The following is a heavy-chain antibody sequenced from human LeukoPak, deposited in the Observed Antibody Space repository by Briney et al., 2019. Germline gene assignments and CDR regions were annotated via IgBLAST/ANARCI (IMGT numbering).Heavy chain of an antibody. CDR1: GLTFSSYA. CDR3: VNDGAGAFDI. CDR2: ISSDGGDR. V-gene: IGHV3-30*04. Sequence: GGSLRLSCVVSGLTFSSYAIHWVRQAPGKGLEWVAVISSDGGDRYYADSVKGRFTISRDNSKNTLCLQMNSLRIEDTAVYYCVNDGAGAFDIWGQGTKVTVSA. J-gene: IGHJ3*02. D-gene: IGHD3-10*01.